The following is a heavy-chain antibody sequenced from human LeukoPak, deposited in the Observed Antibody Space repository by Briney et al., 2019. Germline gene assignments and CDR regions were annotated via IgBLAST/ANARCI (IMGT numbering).Heavy chain of an antibody. V-gene: IGHV4-31*03. CDR2: IYYSGST. CDR3: ARDAYYYDSSGYYALDY. CDR1: GGSISSGGYY. Sequence: SETLSLTCTVSGGSISSGGYYWSWIRQHPGKGLEWIGYIYYSGSTYCNPSLKSRVTISVDTSKNQFSLKLSSVTAADTAVYYCARDAYYYDSSGYYALDYWGQGTLVTVSS. J-gene: IGHJ4*02. D-gene: IGHD3-22*01.